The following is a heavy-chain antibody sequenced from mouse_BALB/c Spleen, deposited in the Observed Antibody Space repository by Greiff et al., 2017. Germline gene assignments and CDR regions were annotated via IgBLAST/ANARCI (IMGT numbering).Heavy chain of an antibody. CDR2: IYYSGTI. V-gene: IGHV3-5*02. CDR3: ARGPPFAY. Sequence: EVKLQESGPGLVKPSQTVSLTCTVTGISITTGNYRWSWIRQFPGLKLEWIGYIYYSGTITYNPSLTSRTTITRDTSKNQFFLEMNSLTAEDTATYYCARGPPFAYWGQGTLVTVSA. CDR1: GISITTGNYR. J-gene: IGHJ3*01.